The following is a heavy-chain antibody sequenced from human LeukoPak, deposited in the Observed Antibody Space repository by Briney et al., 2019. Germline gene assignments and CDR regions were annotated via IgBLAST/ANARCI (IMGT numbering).Heavy chain of an antibody. D-gene: IGHD5-18*01. Sequence: GGSLRLSCAASGFTFSSYGMHWVRQAPGKGLEWVAVISYAGSNKYYADSVKGRFTISRDNSKNTLWLQMNSLRAEDTAVYYCAKGGGYSYDNWFDHWGQGTLVTVSP. V-gene: IGHV3-30*18. J-gene: IGHJ5*02. CDR3: AKGGGYSYDNWFDH. CDR1: GFTFSSYG. CDR2: ISYAGSNK.